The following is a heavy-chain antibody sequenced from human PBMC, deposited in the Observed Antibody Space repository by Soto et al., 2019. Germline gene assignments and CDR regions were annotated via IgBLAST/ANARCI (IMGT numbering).Heavy chain of an antibody. CDR2: ISTNGGST. V-gene: IGHV3-64D*06. Sequence: PGGSLRLSYSASGFTFSIYAMHWVRQAPGKGLEYVSSISTNGGSTHYADSVKGRFTISRDNSKNTQYLQMSSLRADDTAVYYCVKGEYYYDSSGYYPFDYWGQGTLVTVSS. D-gene: IGHD3-22*01. CDR1: GFTFSIYA. J-gene: IGHJ4*02. CDR3: VKGEYYYDSSGYYPFDY.